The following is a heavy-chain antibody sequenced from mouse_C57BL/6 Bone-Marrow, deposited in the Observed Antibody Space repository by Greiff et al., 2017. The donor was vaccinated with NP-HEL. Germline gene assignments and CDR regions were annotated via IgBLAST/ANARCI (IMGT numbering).Heavy chain of an antibody. V-gene: IGHV6-6*01. D-gene: IGHD1-1*01. Sequence: EVKLMESGGGVVQPGGSMKLSCAASGFTFSDAWMDWVRQSPEKGLEWVAEIRNKANNHATYYAESVKGRFTISRDDSKSSVYLQMNSLRAEDTGIYYCTRRHYYCSSPYYAMDYWGQGTSVTVSS. CDR1: GFTFSDAW. J-gene: IGHJ4*01. CDR2: IRNKANNHAT. CDR3: TRRHYYCSSPYYAMDY.